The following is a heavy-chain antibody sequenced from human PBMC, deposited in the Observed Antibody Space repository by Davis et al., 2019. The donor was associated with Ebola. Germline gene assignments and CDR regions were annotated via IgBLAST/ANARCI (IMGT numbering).Heavy chain of an antibody. J-gene: IGHJ6*02. Sequence: PGGSLRLSCTVSGGSISSYYWSWIRQPPGKGLEWIGYIYYSGSTNYNPSLKSRVTISVDTSKNQFSLKLSSVTAADTAVYYCARVGPRGSSSSYYYYGMDVWGQGTTVTVSS. D-gene: IGHD6-6*01. CDR3: ARVGPRGSSSSYYYYGMDV. CDR1: GGSISSYY. CDR2: IYYSGST. V-gene: IGHV4-59*01.